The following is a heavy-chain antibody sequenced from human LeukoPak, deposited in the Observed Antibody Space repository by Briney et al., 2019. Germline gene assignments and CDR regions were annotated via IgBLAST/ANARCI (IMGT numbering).Heavy chain of an antibody. CDR2: INLSGRI. V-gene: IGHV4-34*01. J-gene: IGHJ6*03. CDR3: ARGRHEITMILVVMTAVSYYLDV. Sequence: SETLSLTCAVYGGSFSGYYWTWIRQAPGKGLEWIGEINLSGRISYNPSLKSRLTISVDASKNQFSLNLKSLTAADTAVYSCARGRHEITMILVVMTAVSYYLDVWGKGTTVTVS. D-gene: IGHD3-22*01. CDR1: GGSFSGYY.